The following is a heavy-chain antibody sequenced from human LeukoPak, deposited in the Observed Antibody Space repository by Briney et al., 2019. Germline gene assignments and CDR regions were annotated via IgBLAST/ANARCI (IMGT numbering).Heavy chain of an antibody. D-gene: IGHD2-15*01. CDR1: GFTCSSYW. CDR3: ASLKIVVVVAAREFDAFDI. J-gene: IGHJ3*02. Sequence: GGSLRLSCAAPGFTCSSYWMSWVRQAPGKGLEWVANIKQDGSEKYYVDSVKGRFTISRDNAKNSLYPQMNSLRAEDTAVYYCASLKIVVVVAAREFDAFDIWGQGTMVTVSS. CDR2: IKQDGSEK. V-gene: IGHV3-7*01.